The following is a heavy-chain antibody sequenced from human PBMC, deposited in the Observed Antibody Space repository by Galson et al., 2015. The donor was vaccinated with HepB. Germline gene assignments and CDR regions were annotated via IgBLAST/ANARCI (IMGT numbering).Heavy chain of an antibody. CDR2: GSNK. CDR3: AREGDDYGDYVSGDYYGMDV. V-gene: IGHV3-30-3*01. CDR1: GFTFSSYP. Sequence: SLRLSCAASGFTFSSYPMHWVRQAPGKGLEWVADGSNKYYADSVKGRFTISRDNSKNTLYLQMNGLRAEDTAVYYCAREGDDYGDYVSGDYYGMDVWGQGTTVTVSS. J-gene: IGHJ6*02. D-gene: IGHD4-17*01.